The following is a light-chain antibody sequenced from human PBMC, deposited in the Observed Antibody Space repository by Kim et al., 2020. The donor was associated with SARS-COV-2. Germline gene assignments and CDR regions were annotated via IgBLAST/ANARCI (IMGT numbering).Light chain of an antibody. Sequence: GRRGYISCSGGSSNIGSNAIHWYQAFPGTAPKLLIYNEGRRPSGVPDRFSGSKSGTSASLALSGLLSDDEADYYCATWDDSLEAWVFGGGTQLTVL. CDR2: NEG. J-gene: IGLJ3*02. CDR3: ATWDDSLEAWV. V-gene: IGLV1-44*01. CDR1: SSNIGSNA.